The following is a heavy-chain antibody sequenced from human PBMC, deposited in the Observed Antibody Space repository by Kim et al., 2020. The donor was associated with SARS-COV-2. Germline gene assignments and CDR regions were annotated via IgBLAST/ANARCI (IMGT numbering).Heavy chain of an antibody. J-gene: IGHJ5*02. CDR1: GASISNYY. CDR2: IHSSGIT. Sequence: SETLSLTCTVSGASISNYYWSWIRQPPGKGLEWIAYIHSSGITKYNPSLDSRVTMSIDTSKNQFSLRLSSVTAADTAVYYCARHPGAGWFDPWGPGTL. D-gene: IGHD7-27*01. V-gene: IGHV4-59*08. CDR3: ARHPGAGWFDP.